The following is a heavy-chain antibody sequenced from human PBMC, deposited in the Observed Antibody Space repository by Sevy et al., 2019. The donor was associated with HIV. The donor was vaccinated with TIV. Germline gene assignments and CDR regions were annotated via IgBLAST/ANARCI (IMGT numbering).Heavy chain of an antibody. V-gene: IGHV4-59*08. CDR2: IYYNGHI. CDR1: GGSITSLY. CDR3: AGENAWGRGYS. Sequence: ETLSLTCTVSGGSITSLYWNWIRQPPGKGLEWIANIYYNGHINYNPSLKSRVTLSLDTSKNQFSLRRISVTAADTAMYYCAGENAWGRGYSWGQGTLVTVSS. D-gene: IGHD1-26*01. J-gene: IGHJ4*02.